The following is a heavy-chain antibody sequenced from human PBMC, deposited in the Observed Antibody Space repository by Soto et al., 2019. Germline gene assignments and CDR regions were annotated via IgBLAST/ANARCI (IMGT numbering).Heavy chain of an antibody. J-gene: IGHJ6*02. CDR3: ARDGYTGHYYYGLDV. D-gene: IGHD5-12*01. Sequence: GGSRRLSGATAGFTFSSSGMHWVRQAPGKGLEWVAVIWADGTKKYYADSVKGRFTISRDNSKNTLYVQMNRRRAEDTAVYYCARDGYTGHYYYGLDVWGQGTTVTVSS. V-gene: IGHV3-33*01. CDR2: IWADGTKK. CDR1: GFTFSSSG.